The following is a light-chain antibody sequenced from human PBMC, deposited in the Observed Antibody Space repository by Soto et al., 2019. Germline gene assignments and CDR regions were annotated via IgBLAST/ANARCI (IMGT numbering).Light chain of an antibody. Sequence: EIVMTQSPATLSVSEGEKATLSCRASQSVSSNLAWYQQKPGQAPRLLIYGASTRATGIPARFSGSGSGTEFTLTISSLQSEDFAVYYCQQYNNWPRTFGQGTKVDI. CDR1: QSVSSN. V-gene: IGKV3-15*01. J-gene: IGKJ1*01. CDR2: GAS. CDR3: QQYNNWPRT.